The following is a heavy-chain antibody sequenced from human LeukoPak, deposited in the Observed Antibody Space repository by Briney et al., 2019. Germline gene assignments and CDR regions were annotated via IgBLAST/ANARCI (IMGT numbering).Heavy chain of an antibody. J-gene: IGHJ4*02. CDR2: ISNTGGST. CDR3: AKERTAYSSGWLALFDY. D-gene: IGHD6-19*01. CDR1: GFTFSTDA. V-gene: IGHV3-23*01. Sequence: GGSLRLSCAASGFTFSTDAMSWVRQAPGKGLEWVSGISNTGGSTYYADSVKGRFTISRDNSKNTLYLQMNSLSAEDTAVYYCAKERTAYSSGWLALFDYWGQGTLVTVSS.